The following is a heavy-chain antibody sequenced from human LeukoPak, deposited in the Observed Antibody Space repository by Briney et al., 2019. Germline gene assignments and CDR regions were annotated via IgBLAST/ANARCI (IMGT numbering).Heavy chain of an antibody. V-gene: IGHV3-23*01. CDR1: GFTFSSND. D-gene: IGHD3-16*01. J-gene: IGHJ3*02. Sequence: GGSLRLSCAASGFTFSSNDMSWVRQAPGKGLEWVSSMSLSTNGKTYADSVKGQFTISTDNAKNTLYLQMESLRAEDTAIYYCAKALTRWAFDIWGQGTTVTVSS. CDR2: MSLSTNGK. CDR3: AKALTRWAFDI.